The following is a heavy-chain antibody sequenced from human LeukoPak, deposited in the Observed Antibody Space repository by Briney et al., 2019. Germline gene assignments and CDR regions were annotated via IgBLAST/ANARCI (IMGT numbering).Heavy chain of an antibody. CDR3: AKSNRPVIAMVVLDY. J-gene: IGHJ4*02. D-gene: IGHD2-21*01. Sequence: GGSLRLSCAASGFTFSGSAMHWVRQASGKGLEWVGRIRSKANSYATAYAASVKGRFTISRDDSKNTAYLQMNSLKTEDTAVYYCAKSNRPVIAMVVLDYWGQGTLVTVSS. CDR2: IRSKANSYAT. CDR1: GFTFSGSA. V-gene: IGHV3-73*01.